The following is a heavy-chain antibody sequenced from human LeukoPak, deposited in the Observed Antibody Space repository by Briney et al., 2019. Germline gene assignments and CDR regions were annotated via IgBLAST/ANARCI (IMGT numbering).Heavy chain of an antibody. V-gene: IGHV5-51*01. D-gene: IGHD1-7*01. Sequence: KDGESLKISCQGSGSRFTDYWIGWARQLPGKGLEWMGIIYPGDSDTRYSPSFQGEVTISADKSINTARLQWSSLKASDTAMYYCARGAAGTTPDYYYFGLDVWGQGTTVKVSS. CDR3: ARGAAGTTPDYYYFGLDV. CDR2: IYPGDSDT. J-gene: IGHJ6*02. CDR1: GSRFTDYW.